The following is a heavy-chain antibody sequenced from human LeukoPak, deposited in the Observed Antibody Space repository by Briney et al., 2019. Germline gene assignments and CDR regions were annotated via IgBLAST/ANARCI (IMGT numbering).Heavy chain of an antibody. Sequence: PGGSLRLSCTVSGFTVSSNSMSWVRQAPGKGLEWVSFIYSDNTHYSDSVKGRFTISRDNSKNTLYLQMNSLRAEDTAVYYCARVRLGVTNNWFDPWGQGTLVTVSS. CDR3: ARVRLGVTNNWFDP. CDR2: IYSDNT. J-gene: IGHJ5*02. D-gene: IGHD2-21*02. CDR1: GFTVSSNS. V-gene: IGHV3-53*01.